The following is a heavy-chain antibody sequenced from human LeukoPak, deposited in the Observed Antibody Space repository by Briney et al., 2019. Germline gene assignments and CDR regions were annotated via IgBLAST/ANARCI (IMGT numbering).Heavy chain of an antibody. D-gene: IGHD6-13*01. J-gene: IGHJ4*02. CDR3: ARDRAAAGTGCFDY. CDR2: ISTSSSYI. CDR1: GFTFNRYS. V-gene: IGHV3-21*01. Sequence: GGSLRLSCAASGFTFNRYSMNWVRQAPGKGLAWVSSISTSSSYIYYADSVKGRFTISRDNARNSLYLQMNSLRAEDTAVYYCARDRAAAGTGCFDYWGQGTLVTVSS.